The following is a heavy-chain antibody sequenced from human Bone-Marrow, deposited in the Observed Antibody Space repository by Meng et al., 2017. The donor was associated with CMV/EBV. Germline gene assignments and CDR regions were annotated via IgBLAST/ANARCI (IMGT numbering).Heavy chain of an antibody. V-gene: IGHV1-46*01. J-gene: IGHJ5*02. CDR1: VFAFSSYY. D-gene: IGHD6-19*01. CDR3: ARALGISVAGTPPDS. CDR2: VNPFDDTT. Sequence: VFAFSSYYMHWVRQAPGQGPEWMGMVNPFDDTTTYAQKFQGRVTMTRDTSTSTVYMELSSLRSEDTAVYYCARALGISVAGTPPDSWGQGTLVTVSS.